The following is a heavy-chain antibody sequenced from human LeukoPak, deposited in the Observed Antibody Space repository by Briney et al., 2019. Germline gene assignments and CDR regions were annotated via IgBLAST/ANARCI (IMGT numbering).Heavy chain of an antibody. Sequence: ASVKVSCKVSGYTLTELSIHWVRQAPGKGLEWMGSFDPEDDETLYAQKFQGRVTMTEDTSTDTAYMELSSLRSEDTAVYYCATGMATMGRAYYYYAMDVWGQGTTVTVSS. V-gene: IGHV1-24*01. J-gene: IGHJ6*02. CDR2: FDPEDDET. CDR3: ATGMATMGRAYYYYAMDV. D-gene: IGHD5-24*01. CDR1: GYTLTELS.